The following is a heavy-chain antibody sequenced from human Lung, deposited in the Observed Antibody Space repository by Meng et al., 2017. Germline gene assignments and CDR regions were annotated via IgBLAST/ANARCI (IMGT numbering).Heavy chain of an antibody. CDR2: INPKSGDT. J-gene: IGHJ4*02. D-gene: IGHD6-13*01. CDR1: GSTFPDYW. Sequence: QVQLVQCGAEVKKPGASVNVSCKASGSTFPDYWLHWVRRAPGQGLEWMGRINPKSGDTHYAQRFQGRVTMTGDTSISTAYMELSGLRSDDTAMYYCARDEDISAAGKLFGDYWGQGTLVTVSS. CDR3: ARDEDISAAGKLFGDY. V-gene: IGHV1-2*06.